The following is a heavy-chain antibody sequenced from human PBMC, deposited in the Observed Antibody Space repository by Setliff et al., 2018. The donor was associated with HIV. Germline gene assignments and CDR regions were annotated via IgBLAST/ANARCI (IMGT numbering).Heavy chain of an antibody. D-gene: IGHD6-19*01. CDR1: GGSISGYH. CDR3: ARWVYNSAWSLDY. V-gene: IGHV4-4*07. J-gene: IGHJ4*02. Sequence: SETLSLTCTVSGGSISGYHWAWIRQPAGKGLEWIGHIYTSGSPHYKSSLTSRLTISLDTSRNQFSLKLTSVTAADSATYYCARWVYNSAWSLDYWGQGTLVTVSS. CDR2: IYTSGSP.